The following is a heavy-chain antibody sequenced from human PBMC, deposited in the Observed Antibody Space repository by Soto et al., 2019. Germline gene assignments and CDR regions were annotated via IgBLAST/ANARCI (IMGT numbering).Heavy chain of an antibody. Sequence: EVPLLESGGGLVQPGGSLRLSCAASGFTFSSYAMSWVRQAPGKGLEWVSSISGSGASTYYADSVKGRFTISRDNSKNTLYLHMNSLRAEDTAVYYCAAKATTVVTRTYYHYGMDVWGQGTTVTVSS. D-gene: IGHD2-21*02. CDR3: AAKATTVVTRTYYHYGMDV. V-gene: IGHV3-23*01. CDR1: GFTFSSYA. CDR2: ISGSGAST. J-gene: IGHJ6*02.